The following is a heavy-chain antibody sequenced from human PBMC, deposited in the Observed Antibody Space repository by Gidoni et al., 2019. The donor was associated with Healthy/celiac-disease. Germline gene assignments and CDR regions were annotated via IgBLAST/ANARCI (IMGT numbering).Heavy chain of an antibody. CDR1: GFTFSSYS. Sequence: EVQLVESGGGLVKPGGSLRLSCAASGFTFSSYSMNWVRQAPGKGLEWVSSISSSSSYIYHADSVKGRFTISRDNAKNSLYLHMNSLSAEDTAVYYCALTPYQLLLGYLAYWGQGTLVTVSS. CDR2: ISSSSSYI. D-gene: IGHD2-2*01. V-gene: IGHV3-21*01. CDR3: ALTPYQLLLGYLAY. J-gene: IGHJ4*02.